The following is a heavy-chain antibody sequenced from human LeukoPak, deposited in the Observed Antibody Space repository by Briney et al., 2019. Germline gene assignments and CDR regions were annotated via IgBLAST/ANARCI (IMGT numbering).Heavy chain of an antibody. CDR1: GGSISSYY. J-gene: IGHJ3*02. D-gene: IGHD2-2*01. V-gene: IGHV4-4*07. Sequence: SETLSLTCTVPGGSISSYYWNWIRQPAGKGLEWIGRIYTSESTNYNPSLKSRVTMSVDTSKNQFSLKLSSVTAADTAVYYCARDVVELGAFDIWGQGTMVTVSS. CDR2: IYTSEST. CDR3: ARDVVELGAFDI.